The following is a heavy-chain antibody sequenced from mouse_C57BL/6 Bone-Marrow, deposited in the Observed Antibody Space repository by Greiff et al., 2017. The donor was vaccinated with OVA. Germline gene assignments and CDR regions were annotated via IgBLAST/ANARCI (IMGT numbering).Heavy chain of an antibody. CDR2: IHPNSGST. J-gene: IGHJ1*03. D-gene: IGHD2-5*01. CDR3: ARYYSNSLEDFDV. CDR1: GYTFTSYW. V-gene: IGHV1-64*01. Sequence: QVQLQQPGAELVKPGASVKVSCKASGYTFTSYWMHWVKQRPGQGLEWIGMIHPNSGSTNYNEKFKSKATLTVDKSSSTAYMQLSSLTSEDSAVYYCARYYSNSLEDFDVWGTGTTVTVS.